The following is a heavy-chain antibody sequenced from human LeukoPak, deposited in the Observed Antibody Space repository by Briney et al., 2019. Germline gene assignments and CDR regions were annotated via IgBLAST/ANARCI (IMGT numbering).Heavy chain of an antibody. CDR2: INPNSGGT. Sequence: ASVKVSCKASGYTFTGYYMHWVRQAPGQGLEWMGRINPNSGGTNYAQKFQGRVTMTRDTSISTAYMELSRLRSDDTAVYYCARGGITMIVVGDENWFDPWGQGTLVTVSS. D-gene: IGHD3-22*01. J-gene: IGHJ5*02. V-gene: IGHV1-2*06. CDR3: ARGGITMIVVGDENWFDP. CDR1: GYTFTGYY.